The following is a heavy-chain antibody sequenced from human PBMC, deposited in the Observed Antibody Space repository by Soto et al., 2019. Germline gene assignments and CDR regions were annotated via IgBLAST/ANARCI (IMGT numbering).Heavy chain of an antibody. J-gene: IGHJ4*02. D-gene: IGHD3-10*01. CDR2: IKSKTDGGTT. CDR3: KRDGSGSYD. V-gene: IGHV3-15*01. CDR1: GFTFSNAW. Sequence: EVQLVESGGGLVKPGGSLRLSCAASGFTFSNAWMSWVGQAPGKRLEWVGRIKSKTDGGTTDYAAPVKGRFTISRDDSKNTLYLQMISLKTEDTALYYCKRDGSGSYDWGQGTLVTVSS.